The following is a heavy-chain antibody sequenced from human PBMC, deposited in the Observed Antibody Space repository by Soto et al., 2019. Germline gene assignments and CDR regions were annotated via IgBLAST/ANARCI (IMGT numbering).Heavy chain of an antibody. Sequence: QVQLVQSGAEVKKPGSSVKVSCKTSGGTFSSDTVISWVRQAPGQGLEWMGRINPVLDMANYAQKFQGRVTIIADKSTSTAYTELRSLRSEDTAVYYCARERVYDYRDVFELWGSGTLVNVYS. CDR3: ARERVYDYRDVFEL. J-gene: IGHJ2*01. CDR1: GGTFSSDT. D-gene: IGHD4-17*01. CDR2: INPVLDMA. V-gene: IGHV1-69*08.